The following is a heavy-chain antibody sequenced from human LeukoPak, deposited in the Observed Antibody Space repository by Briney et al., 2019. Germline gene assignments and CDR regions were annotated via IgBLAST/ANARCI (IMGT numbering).Heavy chain of an antibody. CDR1: GFTFSNYG. V-gene: IGHV3-30*18. Sequence: GGSLRLSCAVSGFTFSNYGMHWVRQAPGKGLEWVAVISYDGSNKYYADSVKGRFAISRDNSKNTLYPQMNSLRAEDTAVYYCAKDQYGEAFDIWGPGTMVTVSS. D-gene: IGHD4-17*01. CDR2: ISYDGSNK. J-gene: IGHJ3*02. CDR3: AKDQYGEAFDI.